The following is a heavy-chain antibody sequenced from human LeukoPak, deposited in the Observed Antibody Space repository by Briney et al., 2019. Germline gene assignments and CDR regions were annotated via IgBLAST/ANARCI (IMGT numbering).Heavy chain of an antibody. CDR3: ARSRVGYYDSSGDY. CDR1: GFTFSSYE. J-gene: IGHJ4*02. V-gene: IGHV3-21*01. Sequence: GGSLRLSCAASGFTFSSYEMNWVRQAPGKGLEWVSSISSSSSYIYYADSVKGRFTISRDNAKNSLYLQMNSLRAEDTAVYYCARSRVGYYDSSGDYWGQGTLVTVSP. D-gene: IGHD3-22*01. CDR2: ISSSSSYI.